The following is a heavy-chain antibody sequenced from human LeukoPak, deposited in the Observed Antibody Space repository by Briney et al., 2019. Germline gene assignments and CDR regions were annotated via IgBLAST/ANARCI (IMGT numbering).Heavy chain of an antibody. CDR2: ISAYNGNT. CDR1: GYTFTSYG. Sequence: ASVKVSCKASGYTFTSYGISWVRQAPGQGLEWMGWISAYNGNTKYSQEFQGRVTITRDTSASTAYMELSSLRSEDMAVYYCARSYYGSGTAGYWGQGTLVTVSS. D-gene: IGHD3-10*01. V-gene: IGHV1-18*03. CDR3: ARSYYGSGTAGY. J-gene: IGHJ4*02.